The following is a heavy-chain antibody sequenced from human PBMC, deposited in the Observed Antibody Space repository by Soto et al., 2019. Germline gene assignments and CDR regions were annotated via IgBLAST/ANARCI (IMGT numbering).Heavy chain of an antibody. CDR2: ISADNGNG. D-gene: IGHD2-15*01. CDR3: ARDSSGRSLYSY. Sequence: ASVKVSCKASGYRFSDNGISWVRQAPGQGLEWMGWISADNGNGDYAQKFQGRVTMTTDTSTSTAYMEMRSLRSDDTAVYYCARDSSGRSLYSYWGQGTLVTVSS. J-gene: IGHJ4*02. V-gene: IGHV1-18*04. CDR1: GYRFSDNG.